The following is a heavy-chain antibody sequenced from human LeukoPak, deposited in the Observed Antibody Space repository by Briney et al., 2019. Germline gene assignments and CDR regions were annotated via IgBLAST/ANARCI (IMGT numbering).Heavy chain of an antibody. CDR3: ARGAMVVVVIDLDY. CDR2: ISVYNGNT. D-gene: IGHD3-22*01. Sequence: GASVKVSCKASGYTLTNYGISWVRRAPGQGLEWMGWISVYNGNTNYAQKLQGRVTMTTDTSTSTAYMELRSLRSDDTAVYYCARGAMVVVVIDLDYWGQGTLVTVSS. CDR1: GYTLTNYG. J-gene: IGHJ4*02. V-gene: IGHV1-18*01.